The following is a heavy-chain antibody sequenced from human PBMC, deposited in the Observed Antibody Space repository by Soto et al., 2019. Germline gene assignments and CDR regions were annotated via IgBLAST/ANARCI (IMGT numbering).Heavy chain of an antibody. J-gene: IGHJ5*02. Sequence: QVQLVQSGAEVKKPGSSVKVSCKASGGTFSSYAISWVRQAPGQGLEWMGGISPIFGTANYAQKFQGRVKITADESTSTAYMGLSSLRSEDTAVYYCARDSGVWRDYVWGSYRYNLFDPWGQGTLVTVSS. CDR2: ISPIFGTA. CDR1: GGTFSSYA. V-gene: IGHV1-69*12. CDR3: ARDSGVWRDYVWGSYRYNLFDP. D-gene: IGHD3-16*02.